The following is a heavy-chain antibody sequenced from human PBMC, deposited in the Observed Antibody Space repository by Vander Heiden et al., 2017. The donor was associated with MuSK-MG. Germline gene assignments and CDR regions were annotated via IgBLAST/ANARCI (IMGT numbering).Heavy chain of an antibody. CDR3: ASAFSTYYDFWSGYYNGRDYYYYYYMDV. V-gene: IGHV1-18*01. CDR1: GYTFTSYG. Sequence: QVQLVQSGAEVKKPGASVKVSCKASGYTFTSYGISWVRQAPGQGLEWMGWISAYNGNTNYAQKLQGRVTMTTDTSTSTAYMELRSLRSDDTSVYYCASAFSTYYDFWSGYYNGRDYYYYYYMDVWGKGTTVTVSS. CDR2: ISAYNGNT. D-gene: IGHD3-3*01. J-gene: IGHJ6*03.